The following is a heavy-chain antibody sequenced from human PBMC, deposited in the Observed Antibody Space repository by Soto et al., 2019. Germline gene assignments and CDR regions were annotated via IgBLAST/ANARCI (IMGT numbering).Heavy chain of an antibody. J-gene: IGHJ3*02. Sequence: GGSLRLSCAASGFTFSSYAMHWVRQAPGKGLEWVAVISYDGSNKYYADSVKGRFTISRDNSKNTLYLQMNSLRAEDTAVYYCARDLSSGYYWDAFDIWGQGTMVTVSS. D-gene: IGHD3-22*01. CDR3: ARDLSSGYYWDAFDI. CDR2: ISYDGSNK. CDR1: GFTFSSYA. V-gene: IGHV3-30-3*01.